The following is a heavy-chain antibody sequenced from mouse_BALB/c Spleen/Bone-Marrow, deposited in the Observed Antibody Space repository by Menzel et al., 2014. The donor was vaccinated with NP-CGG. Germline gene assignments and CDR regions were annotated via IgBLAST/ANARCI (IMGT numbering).Heavy chain of an antibody. CDR3: ARPTPRYFAMDY. CDR2: IWAGGST. J-gene: IGHJ4*01. D-gene: IGHD6-1*01. CDR1: GFSLTSYG. Sequence: VQLQQSGPGLVAPSQSLSIPCTVSGFSLTSYGVHWVRQPPGRGLEWLGAIWAGGSTNYNSALMSRLSISKDNSKSQVFLKMNSLQTDDTAMYYCARPTPRYFAMDYWGQGTSVTASS. V-gene: IGHV2-9*02.